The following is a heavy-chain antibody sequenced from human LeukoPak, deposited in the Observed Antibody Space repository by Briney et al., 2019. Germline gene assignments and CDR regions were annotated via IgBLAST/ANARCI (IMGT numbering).Heavy chain of an antibody. V-gene: IGHV1-2*02. Sequence: GASVKVSCKASGFTLTDYIHWVRQDPRQGLQWMGWIKPNSGDTDYAQKSQGRVTMTRDTSISTVYMELSSLRSDDTAVYYCARADSVPAGDYHYWYMDVWGKGTTVTVSS. CDR1: GFTLTDY. J-gene: IGHJ6*03. D-gene: IGHD2-2*01. CDR3: ARADSVPAGDYHYWYMDV. CDR2: IKPNSGDT.